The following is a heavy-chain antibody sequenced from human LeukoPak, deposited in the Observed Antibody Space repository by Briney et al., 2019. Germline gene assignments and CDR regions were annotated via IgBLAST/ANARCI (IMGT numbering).Heavy chain of an antibody. J-gene: IGHJ5*02. CDR2: IYYSGST. CDR3: ARDLTSTYKLFDP. D-gene: IGHD3-3*01. Sequence: PSETLSLTCTVSGGSIGSSSYYWGWIRQPPGKGLEWIGSIYYSGSTYYNPSLKSRVTISVDTSKNQFSLKLSSVTAADTAVYYCARDLTSTYKLFDPWGQGTLVTVSS. V-gene: IGHV4-39*01. CDR1: GGSIGSSSYY.